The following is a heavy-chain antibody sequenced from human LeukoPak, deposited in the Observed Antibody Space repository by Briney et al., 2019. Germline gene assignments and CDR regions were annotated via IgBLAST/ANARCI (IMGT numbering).Heavy chain of an antibody. J-gene: IGHJ4*02. D-gene: IGHD3-3*01. CDR2: IRYDGSNK. CDR3: AKDSYDFWSGHWGYFDY. Sequence: GGSLRLSCAASGFTFSSYGMHWVRQAPGKGLEWVAFIRYDGSNKYYADSVKGRFTISRDNSKNTLYLQMNSLRAEDTAVYYCAKDSYDFWSGHWGYFDYWGQGTLVTVSS. V-gene: IGHV3-30*02. CDR1: GFTFSSYG.